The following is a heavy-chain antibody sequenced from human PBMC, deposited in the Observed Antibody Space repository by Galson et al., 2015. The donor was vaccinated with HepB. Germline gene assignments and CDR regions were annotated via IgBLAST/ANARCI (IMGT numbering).Heavy chain of an antibody. D-gene: IGHD2-15*01. CDR3: ARLTERRQWSLGY. V-gene: IGHV4-31*03. J-gene: IGHJ4*02. Sequence: TLSLTCTVSGDSISSDHFYWSWIRQHPVKGQEWIGYIYYNGTTYYNPPLKSRLTLSVDTSKNQFSLKLSSVTAADTAVFYCARLTERRQWSLGYWGQGTLVTVSS. CDR2: IYYNGTT. CDR1: GDSISSDHFY.